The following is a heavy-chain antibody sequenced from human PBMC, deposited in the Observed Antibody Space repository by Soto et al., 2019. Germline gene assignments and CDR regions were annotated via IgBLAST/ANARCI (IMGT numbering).Heavy chain of an antibody. CDR2: FDPEDGET. Sequence: ASVKVSCKVSGYTLTELSMHWVRQAPGKGLEWMGGFDPEDGETIYAQKFQGRVTMTEDTSTDTAYMELSSLRSEDTAVYYCATTAPPTVTTITGTNIEYFQHWGQGTLVTVSS. CDR1: GYTLTELS. J-gene: IGHJ1*01. D-gene: IGHD4-17*01. CDR3: ATTAPPTVTTITGTNIEYFQH. V-gene: IGHV1-24*01.